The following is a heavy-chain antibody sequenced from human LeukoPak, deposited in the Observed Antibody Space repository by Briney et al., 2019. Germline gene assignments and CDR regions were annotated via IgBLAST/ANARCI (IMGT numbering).Heavy chain of an antibody. V-gene: IGHV1-8*01. D-gene: IGHD1/OR15-1a*01. CDR1: GYTFTSYD. Sequence: ASVKVSCKASGYTFTSYDINWVRQATGQGLEWMGWMNPNSGNTVYAQKFQGRVTMTRNTSIRTTYMELSSLRSEDTAVYYCARFNNHDYWGQGTLVTVSS. CDR2: MNPNSGNT. J-gene: IGHJ4*02. CDR3: ARFNNHDY.